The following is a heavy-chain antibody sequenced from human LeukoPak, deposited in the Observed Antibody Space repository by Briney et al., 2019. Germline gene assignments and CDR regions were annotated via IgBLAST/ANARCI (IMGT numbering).Heavy chain of an antibody. J-gene: IGHJ4*02. V-gene: IGHV3-23*01. D-gene: IGHD4-17*01. CDR1: GFSVSSNY. CDR2: ISDGGSDT. Sequence: AGGSLRLSCAASGFSVSSNYMSWVRQAPGKGLAWVSTISDGGSDTHYADSVKGRFTISRDDSKNTLYLQMNSLRAEDTAVYYCAKALYGDYGRFDYWGQGTLVTVSS. CDR3: AKALYGDYGRFDY.